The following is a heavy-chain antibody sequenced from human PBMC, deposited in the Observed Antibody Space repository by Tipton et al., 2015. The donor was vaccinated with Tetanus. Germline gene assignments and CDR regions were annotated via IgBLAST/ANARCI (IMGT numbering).Heavy chain of an antibody. D-gene: IGHD3-10*01. Sequence: TLSLTCSVSGASISSGGYFWNWIRHHPGKGLEWIGYVYYSGSTHYNPSLKSRVTISVDTSRNQVFLNLSSVTAADTAVYYCARWGDASGSTNLYAFDIWGQGTMVSVSS. CDR3: ARWGDASGSTNLYAFDI. CDR2: VYYSGST. J-gene: IGHJ3*02. V-gene: IGHV4-31*03. CDR1: GASISSGGYF.